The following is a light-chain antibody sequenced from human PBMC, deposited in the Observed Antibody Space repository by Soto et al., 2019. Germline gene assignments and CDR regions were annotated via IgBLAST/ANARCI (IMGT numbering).Light chain of an antibody. CDR1: QGIGDT. CDR3: QQRSDWPSIT. J-gene: IGKJ5*01. CDR2: DTS. V-gene: IGKV3D-20*02. Sequence: VKRQSPATLSVSPGEIATLSCRASQGIGDTLAWYQHKPGQTPRLLIYDTSTRATGIPDRFSGSGSGTDFTLTISRLEPEDFAVYYCQQRSDWPSITFGQGTRLEIK.